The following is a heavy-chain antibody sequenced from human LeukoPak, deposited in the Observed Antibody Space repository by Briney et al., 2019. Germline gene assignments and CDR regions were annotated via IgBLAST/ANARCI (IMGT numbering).Heavy chain of an antibody. CDR1: GFTFSSYA. J-gene: IGHJ4*02. V-gene: IGHV3-23*01. CDR3: AKSTAKTYYYDSSGYRYFDY. CDR2: ISGSGGST. Sequence: PGGSLRLSCAASGFTFSSYAMSWVRQAPGKGLEWVSAISGSGGSTYYADSVKGRFTISRDNSKNTLYLQMNSLRAEDTAVYYCAKSTAKTYYYDSSGYRYFDYWGQGTLVTVSS. D-gene: IGHD3-22*01.